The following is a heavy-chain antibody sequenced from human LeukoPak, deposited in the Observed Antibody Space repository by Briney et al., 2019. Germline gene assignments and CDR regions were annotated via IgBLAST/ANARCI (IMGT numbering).Heavy chain of an antibody. J-gene: IGHJ3*02. CDR3: AAPYSPGPSEGFDI. V-gene: IGHV3-11*01. D-gene: IGHD1-26*01. CDR1: EFTISDYC. CDR2: ITSGGTSI. Sequence: GGSLRLSCAASEFTISDYCMSWIRQAPGKGLEWVSYITSGGTSIYYADSVKGRFTISRDNAKSSLYLQMNSLRAEDTAVYYCAAPYSPGPSEGFDIWGQGTMVTVSS.